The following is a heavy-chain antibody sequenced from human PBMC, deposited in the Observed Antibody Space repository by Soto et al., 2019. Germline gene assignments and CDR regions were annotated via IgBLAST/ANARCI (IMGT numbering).Heavy chain of an antibody. V-gene: IGHV4-59*01. Sequence: QVQLQESGPGLVKPSETLSLTCTVSGGSISSYYWSWIRQPPGKGLEWIGYIYYSGSTNYNPSLKRRVTISVDTSKNQFSLKLSSVTAADTAVYYCARDGIAAGLFDIWGQGTMVTVSS. CDR3: ARDGIAAGLFDI. CDR2: IYYSGST. CDR1: GGSISSYY. J-gene: IGHJ3*02. D-gene: IGHD6-13*01.